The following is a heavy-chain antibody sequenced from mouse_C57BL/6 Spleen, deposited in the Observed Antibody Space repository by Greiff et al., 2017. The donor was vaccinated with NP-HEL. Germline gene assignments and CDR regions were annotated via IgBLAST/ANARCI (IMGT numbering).Heavy chain of an antibody. CDR2: IDPSDSYT. V-gene: IGHV1-59*01. J-gene: IGHJ2*01. Sequence: QVQLQQPGAELVRPGTSVKLSCKASGYTFTSYWMHWVKQRPGQGLEWIGVIDPSDSYTNYNQKFKGQATLTVDTSSRTADMQLSSLPSEDSAVDYGARRRVYYGNFFDYWGQGTTLTVSA. CDR3: ARRRVYYGNFFDY. D-gene: IGHD2-1*01. CDR1: GYTFTSYW.